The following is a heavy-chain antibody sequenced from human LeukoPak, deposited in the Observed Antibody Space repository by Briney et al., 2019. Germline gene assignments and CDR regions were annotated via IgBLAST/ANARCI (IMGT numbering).Heavy chain of an antibody. CDR3: ARPIAVAFRGPVDY. J-gene: IGHJ4*02. Sequence: SGGSLRLSCAASGFTFSSYGMHWVRQAPGKGLEWVAVISYDGSNKYYADSVKGRFTISRDNSKNTLYLQMNSLRAEDTAVYYCARPIAVAFRGPVDYWGQGTLVTVSS. D-gene: IGHD6-19*01. CDR1: GFTFSSYG. CDR2: ISYDGSNK. V-gene: IGHV3-30*19.